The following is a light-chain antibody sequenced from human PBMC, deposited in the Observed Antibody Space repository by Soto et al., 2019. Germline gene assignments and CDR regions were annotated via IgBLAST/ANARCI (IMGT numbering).Light chain of an antibody. Sequence: DIQMTQSPSSLSASIGDRVTITCRASQGISTYLAWYQQKPGKVPKLLIYAASTLQSGVPSRFSGSGSGTDFTLTINTLQPEDVATYYCPKHNGAPFTFGPGTKVDIK. CDR3: PKHNGAPFT. CDR2: AAS. CDR1: QGISTY. J-gene: IGKJ3*01. V-gene: IGKV1-27*01.